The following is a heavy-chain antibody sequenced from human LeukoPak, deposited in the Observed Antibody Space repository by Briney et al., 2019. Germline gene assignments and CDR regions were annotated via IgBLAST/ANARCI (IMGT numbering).Heavy chain of an antibody. D-gene: IGHD3-3*01. CDR3: ARGERFLEWLLSNHAFDI. V-gene: IGHV4-38-2*02. CDR2: IYHSGST. Sequence: SETLSLTCTVSGYSISSGYYWGWIRPPPGKGLEWIGSIYHSGSTYYNPSLKSRVTISVDTSKNQFSLKLSSVTAADTAVYYCARGERFLEWLLSNHAFDIWGQGTMVTVSS. J-gene: IGHJ3*02. CDR1: GYSISSGYY.